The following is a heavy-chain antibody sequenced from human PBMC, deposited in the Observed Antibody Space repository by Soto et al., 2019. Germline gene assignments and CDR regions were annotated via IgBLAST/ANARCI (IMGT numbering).Heavy chain of an antibody. Sequence: QVQLVESGGGVVQPGRSLRLSCAASGFTFSSYGMHWVRQAPGKGLEWVAVIWYDGSNKYYADSVKGRFTISRDNSKNTLYLQMNSLRAEDTAVYYCARGAYGSGRGYYFDYWGQGTPVTVSS. J-gene: IGHJ4*02. CDR3: ARGAYGSGRGYYFDY. CDR1: GFTFSSYG. V-gene: IGHV3-33*01. CDR2: IWYDGSNK. D-gene: IGHD3-10*01.